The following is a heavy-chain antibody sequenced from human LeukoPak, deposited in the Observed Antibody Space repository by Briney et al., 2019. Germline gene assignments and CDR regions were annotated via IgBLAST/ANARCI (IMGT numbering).Heavy chain of an antibody. V-gene: IGHV1-18*01. Sequence: ASVKVSCKASGYTFTSYGISWVRQAPGQGLEWMGWIGAYNGNTNYVQNLQGRVTLTTDTSTSTAYMELRSLISDDTAVYYCARDDGSSYYYEYFDYWGQGTLVTVSS. J-gene: IGHJ4*02. CDR2: IGAYNGNT. CDR3: ARDDGSSYYYEYFDY. D-gene: IGHD3-22*01. CDR1: GYTFTSYG.